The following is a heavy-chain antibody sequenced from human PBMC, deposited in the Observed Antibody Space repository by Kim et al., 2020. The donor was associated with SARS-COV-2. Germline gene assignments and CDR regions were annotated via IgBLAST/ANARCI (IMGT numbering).Heavy chain of an antibody. Sequence: GGSLRLSCAASGFTVSSNYMSWVRQAPGEGLEWVSVIYSGGSTYYADSVKGRFTISRDNSKNTLYLQMNSLRAEDTAVYYCAVGSWSSSRDYWGQGTLVTVSS. V-gene: IGHV3-66*01. CDR3: AVGSWSSSRDY. D-gene: IGHD6-13*01. CDR1: GFTVSSNY. J-gene: IGHJ4*02. CDR2: IYSGGST.